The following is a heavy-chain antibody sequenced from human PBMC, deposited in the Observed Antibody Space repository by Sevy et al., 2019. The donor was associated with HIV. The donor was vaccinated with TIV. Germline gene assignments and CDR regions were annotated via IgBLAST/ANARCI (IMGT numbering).Heavy chain of an antibody. V-gene: IGHV3-7*01. D-gene: IGHD3-22*01. CDR1: GFNFTTYW. J-gene: IGHJ4*02. CDR2: IKQDGSEK. CDR3: ARPYRTDPFYYSGSAGYFYPSYFDS. Sequence: GGSLRLSCAPSGFNFTTYWMSWIRQAPGKGLEWVAYIKQDGSEKYYVDSVKGRFTISRDNAKKSLHLQMNSLRAEDTAVYYCARPYRTDPFYYSGSAGYFYPSYFDSWGQRTLVTVSS.